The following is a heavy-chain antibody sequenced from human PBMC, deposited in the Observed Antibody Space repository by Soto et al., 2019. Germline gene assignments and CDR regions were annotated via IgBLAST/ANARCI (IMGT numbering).Heavy chain of an antibody. V-gene: IGHV1-3*01. D-gene: IGHD6-13*01. J-gene: IGHJ4*02. CDR3: ARDGGSYSSSWYYSFDY. CDR2: INAGNGNT. CDR1: GYTFTSYA. Sequence: GASVKVSCKASGYTFTSYAMHWVRQAPGQRLEWMGWINAGNGNTKYSQKFQGRVTITRDTSASTAYMELSSLRSEDTAVYYCARDGGSYSSSWYYSFDYWGQGTLVTVSS.